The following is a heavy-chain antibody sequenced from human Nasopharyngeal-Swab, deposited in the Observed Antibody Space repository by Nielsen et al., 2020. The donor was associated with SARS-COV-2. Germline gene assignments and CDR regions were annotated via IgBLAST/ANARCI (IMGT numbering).Heavy chain of an antibody. CDR3: AREDEGDYYGSGSPPYIDY. V-gene: IGHV1-3*01. J-gene: IGHJ4*02. CDR2: INAGNGNT. Sequence: ASVKVSCKASGYTFTSYAMHWVRRAPGQRLEWMGWINAGNGNTKYSQKFQGRVTITRDTSASTAYTELSSLRSEDTAVYYCAREDEGDYYGSGSPPYIDYWGQGTLVTVSS. D-gene: IGHD3-10*01. CDR1: GYTFTSYA.